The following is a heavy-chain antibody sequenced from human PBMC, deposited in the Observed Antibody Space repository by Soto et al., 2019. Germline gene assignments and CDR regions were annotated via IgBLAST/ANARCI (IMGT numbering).Heavy chain of an antibody. D-gene: IGHD3-3*01. CDR3: AKDLREVATIFGVVITHYYYYYGMDV. CDR2: ISGSGGST. J-gene: IGHJ6*02. Sequence: GGSVRLSCAASGFTFSSYAMSWVRQAPGKGLEWVAAISGSGGSTYYADSVKGRFTITRDNYKNTLYLQMNSLRAEDTAVYYCAKDLREVATIFGVVITHYYYYYGMDVWGQGTTVTVSS. CDR1: GFTFSSYA. V-gene: IGHV3-23*01.